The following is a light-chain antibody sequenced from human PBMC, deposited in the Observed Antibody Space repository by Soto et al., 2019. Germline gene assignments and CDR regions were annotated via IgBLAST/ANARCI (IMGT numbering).Light chain of an antibody. Sequence: QSVLTQPRSVSGAPGQSVPISCTGNSRDVGGYNYVSWYQQHPGKAPKLMIYDVSKRPSGVPDRFSGSKSGNTASLTISGRQSEDEADYYCCSYAGSYTYVFGTGTKVTVL. CDR1: SRDVGGYNY. J-gene: IGLJ1*01. CDR3: CSYAGSYTYV. CDR2: DVS. V-gene: IGLV2-11*01.